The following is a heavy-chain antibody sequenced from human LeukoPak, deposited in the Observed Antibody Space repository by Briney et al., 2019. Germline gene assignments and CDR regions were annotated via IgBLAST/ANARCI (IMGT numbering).Heavy chain of an antibody. D-gene: IGHD2-2*02. CDR2: ISSDGSST. J-gene: IGHJ4*02. CDR3: ALGGCSSTSCYTVFGY. Sequence: GRSLRLSCAASGFTFSSYWMHWVRQAPGKGLVWVSRISSDGSSTNYADSVKGRFTISRDNVKNTLYLQMNSLRVEDTAVYYCALGGCSSTSCYTVFGYWGQGTLVTVSS. CDR1: GFTFSSYW. V-gene: IGHV3-74*01.